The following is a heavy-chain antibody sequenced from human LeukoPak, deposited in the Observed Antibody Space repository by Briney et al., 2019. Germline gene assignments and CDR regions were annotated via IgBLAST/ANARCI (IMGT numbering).Heavy chain of an antibody. CDR2: IIPILNVA. D-gene: IGHD3-22*01. CDR3: TREGVYSPDGSGYHRDAFDI. J-gene: IGHJ3*02. Sequence: SVKVSCKAFGGTFSSYVISWVRQAPGQGLEWMGRIIPILNVANFAQKFQGRVTITADKSTNTAHMELSSLRSEDTAVYYCTREGVYSPDGSGYHRDAFDIWGQGTVVTVSS. CDR1: GGTFSSYV. V-gene: IGHV1-69*04.